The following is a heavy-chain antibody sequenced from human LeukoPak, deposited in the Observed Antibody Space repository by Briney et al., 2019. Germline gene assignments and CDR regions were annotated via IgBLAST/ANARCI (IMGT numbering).Heavy chain of an antibody. CDR3: AREWGYSYGYLANWFDP. D-gene: IGHD5-18*01. Sequence: ASVKVSCKASGYTFTSYDINWVRQATGQGLEWMGWMNPNSGNTGYAQKFQGRVTMTRDTSISTAYMELSRLRSDDTAVYYCAREWGYSYGYLANWFDPWGQGTLVTVSS. CDR1: GYTFTSYD. CDR2: MNPNSGNT. V-gene: IGHV1-8*02. J-gene: IGHJ5*02.